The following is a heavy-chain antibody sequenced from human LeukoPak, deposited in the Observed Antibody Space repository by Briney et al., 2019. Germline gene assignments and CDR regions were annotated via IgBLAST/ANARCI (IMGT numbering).Heavy chain of an antibody. J-gene: IGHJ4*02. CDR3: AKDNDYGDYVVGSLDY. V-gene: IGHV3-23*01. Sequence: PGGSLRLSCAASGFTFSIYGMSWVRQAPGKGLEWVSAISGSGGRTYNADSMKGRFTISRDNSKNTLYLQMNSLRAEDTAVYYCAKDNDYGDYVVGSLDYWGQGTLVTVSS. CDR2: ISGSGGRT. CDR1: GFTFSIYG. D-gene: IGHD4-17*01.